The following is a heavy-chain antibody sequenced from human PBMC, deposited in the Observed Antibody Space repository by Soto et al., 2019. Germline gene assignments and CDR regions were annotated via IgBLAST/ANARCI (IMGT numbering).Heavy chain of an antibody. CDR1: GGSISSYY. CDR3: ASGKRGYSSSGY. D-gene: IGHD5-18*01. CDR2: IYTSGST. Sequence: QVQLQESGPGLVKPWETLSLTCTVSGGSISSYYWSWIRQPAGKGLEWIGRIYTSGSTNYNPSLKSRVTMPVDTSTNHCSLKLSSVTAAAPAVYYRASGKRGYSSSGYRGKGALFTVSS. V-gene: IGHV4-4*07. J-gene: IGHJ4*02.